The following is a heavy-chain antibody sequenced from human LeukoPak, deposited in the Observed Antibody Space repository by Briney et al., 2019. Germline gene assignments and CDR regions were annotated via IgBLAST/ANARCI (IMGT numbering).Heavy chain of an antibody. J-gene: IGHJ4*02. CDR3: ARASAQWSDY. Sequence: ASVKVSCKASGYTFTNYGISWERQAPGQGLEWMGWISAYNGHTDSAQKFQGRVTMTTDTSTSTAYMELRSLRSDDTATYYCARASAQWSDYWGQGTLVTVSS. V-gene: IGHV1-18*01. CDR1: GYTFTNYG. CDR2: ISAYNGHT. D-gene: IGHD2-15*01.